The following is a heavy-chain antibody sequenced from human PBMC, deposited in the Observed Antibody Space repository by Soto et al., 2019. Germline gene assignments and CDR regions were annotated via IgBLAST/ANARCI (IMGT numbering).Heavy chain of an antibody. V-gene: IGHV4-31*03. CDR1: GGSISSGGYY. CDR3: ARGEGGLEWSTPYFDY. J-gene: IGHJ4*02. Sequence: QVQLQESGPGLVKPSQTLSLTCTVSGGSISSGGYYWSWIRQHPGKGLEWIGYIYYSGSTYYNPSLKRRVTISVDTSKNQFSLKLSSVTAADTAVYYGARGEGGLEWSTPYFDYWGQGTLVTVSS. CDR2: IYYSGST. D-gene: IGHD3-3*01.